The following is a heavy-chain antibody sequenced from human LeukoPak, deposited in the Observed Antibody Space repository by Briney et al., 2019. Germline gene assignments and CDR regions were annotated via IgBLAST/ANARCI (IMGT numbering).Heavy chain of an antibody. V-gene: IGHV4-39*01. Sequence: PLETLSLTCTVSGGSISSSSYYWGWIRQPPGKGLEWIGSIYYSGSTYYNPSLKSRVTISVDTSKNQFSLKLSSVTAADTAVYYCARLLRELLTEPDYWGQGTLVTVSS. D-gene: IGHD1-26*01. CDR2: IYYSGST. CDR1: GGSISSSSYY. CDR3: ARLLRELLTEPDY. J-gene: IGHJ4*02.